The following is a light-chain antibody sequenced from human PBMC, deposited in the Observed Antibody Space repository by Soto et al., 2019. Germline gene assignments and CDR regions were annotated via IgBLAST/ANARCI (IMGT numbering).Light chain of an antibody. V-gene: IGKV3-20*01. CDR1: QSVRSNH. CDR3: QQYGRSPRT. Sequence: EIVLTQSPGTLSLSPGERATLSCRASQSVRSNHLAWYQQKPGQAPRLLIYDASSRATGIPERFSGSGSGTNFTLTISRLGPEDFAVYYCQQYGRSPRTFGRGTKREI. CDR2: DAS. J-gene: IGKJ2*01.